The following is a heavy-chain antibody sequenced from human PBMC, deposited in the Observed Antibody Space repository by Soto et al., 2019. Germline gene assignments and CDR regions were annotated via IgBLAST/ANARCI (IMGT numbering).Heavy chain of an antibody. J-gene: IGHJ6*02. CDR2: IYPGDSDT. V-gene: IGHV5-51*01. D-gene: IGHD3-16*01. CDR1: GYSFTSYW. Sequence: GESLKISCKGSGYSFTSYWIVWVRQMPGKGLECMGIIYPGDSDTRYSPSFQGQVTISADKSISTAYLQWSSLKASDTAIYYCARVRKYYDNSAWYYYGMDVWGQGTTVTVSS. CDR3: ARVRKYYDNSAWYYYGMDV.